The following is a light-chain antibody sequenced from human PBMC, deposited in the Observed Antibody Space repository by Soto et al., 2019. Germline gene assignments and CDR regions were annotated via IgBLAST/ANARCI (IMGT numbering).Light chain of an antibody. CDR2: DVS. V-gene: IGLV2-14*03. CDR3: SSFRSSSTSYV. Sequence: SVLTQPASGSGSPGQSITISCTGTSSDIGDSNYVSWYQQHPGKAPKLVIHDVSNRPSGVSNRFSGSKSANTASLTISGLQAEDEADYYCSSFRSSSTSYVFGTGTKVTVL. CDR1: SSDIGDSNY. J-gene: IGLJ1*01.